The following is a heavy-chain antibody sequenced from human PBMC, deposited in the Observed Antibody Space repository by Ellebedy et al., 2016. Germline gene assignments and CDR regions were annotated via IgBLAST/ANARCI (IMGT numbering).Heavy chain of an antibody. CDR2: IIPIFGTA. CDR3: ARGDSSKKYYFDY. CDR1: GYTFTSYG. Sequence: SVKVSXKASGYTFTSYGISWVRQAPGQGLEWMGGIIPIFGTANYAQKFQGRVTITADESTSTAYMELSSLRSEDTAVYYCARGDSSKKYYFDYWGQGTLVTVSS. V-gene: IGHV1-69*13. J-gene: IGHJ4*02. D-gene: IGHD6-13*01.